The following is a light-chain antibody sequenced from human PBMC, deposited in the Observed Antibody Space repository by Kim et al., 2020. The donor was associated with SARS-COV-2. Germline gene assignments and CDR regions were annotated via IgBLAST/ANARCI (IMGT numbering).Light chain of an antibody. J-gene: IGLJ2*01. Sequence: SSELTQDPAVSVALGQTVRITCQGDSLRKYYASWYQQKPGQAPVLVIYGKNNRPSGIPDRFSGSSSGDTVSLTITGAQAEDEADFYFYSRDSSGDHLVFG. CDR1: SLRKYY. CDR2: GKN. CDR3: YSRDSSGDHLV. V-gene: IGLV3-19*01.